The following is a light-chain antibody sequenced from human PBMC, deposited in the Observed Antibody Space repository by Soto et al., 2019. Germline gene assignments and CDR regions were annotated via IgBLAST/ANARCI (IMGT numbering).Light chain of an antibody. V-gene: IGKV3-15*01. CDR2: DVS. Sequence: AMTQSPGTLSGSPGGRFALSCSAGQGVTTNFGWYHQKSGQSPRLLIYDVSIRATGVPARFSCTGSETDFTLTISGLQSEDSAVYFCQQYNNWPFSFCQRTRLENK. CDR1: QGVTTN. CDR3: QQYNNWPFS. J-gene: IGKJ5*01.